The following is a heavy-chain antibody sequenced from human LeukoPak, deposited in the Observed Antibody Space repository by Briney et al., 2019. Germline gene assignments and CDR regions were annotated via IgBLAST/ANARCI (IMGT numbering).Heavy chain of an antibody. CDR1: GGSVSSSSYY. CDR2: LSYGGST. CDR3: ARYPHCSSTDCYVT. Sequence: KPSETLSLTCTVSGGSVSSSSYYWSWMRQPRGKGLEWIGYLSYGGSTNYNPSLKSRISISVDTSKNQFSLKLSSVTAADTAVYYCARYPHCSSTDCYVTWGQGTLVIVPA. V-gene: IGHV4-61*01. J-gene: IGHJ4*02. D-gene: IGHD2-2*01.